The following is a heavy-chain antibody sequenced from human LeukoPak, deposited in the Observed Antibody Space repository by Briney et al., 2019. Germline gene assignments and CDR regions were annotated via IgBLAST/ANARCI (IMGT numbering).Heavy chain of an antibody. J-gene: IGHJ4*02. D-gene: IGHD3-10*01. V-gene: IGHV5-51*01. CDR1: GYTFARQW. CDR2: IYPRDSDT. CDR3: ARHSDVIGAI. Sequence: GESLKISCKASGYTFARQWIGWVRQKSGSGLEWMGIIYPRDSDTRYSPPFQGHVTISADTSINTAYLEWSRLEASDTGIYYCARHSDVIGAIWGQGTLVTVSS.